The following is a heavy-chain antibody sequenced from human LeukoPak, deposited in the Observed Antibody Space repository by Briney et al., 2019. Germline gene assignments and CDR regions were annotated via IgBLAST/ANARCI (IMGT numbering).Heavy chain of an antibody. CDR1: GYSISNGYY. CDR3: ARQHDSYYSYYIDV. CDR2: LYHSDSA. J-gene: IGHJ6*03. Sequence: SETLSLTCAVSGYSISNGYYWVWIRQPPGRGLEWIGSLYHSDSAYYNTSLRSRVSMSVDTSKNQFSLTLSFVTAADTAVYYCARQHDSYYSYYIDVWGSGTTVTVSS. V-gene: IGHV4-38-2*01.